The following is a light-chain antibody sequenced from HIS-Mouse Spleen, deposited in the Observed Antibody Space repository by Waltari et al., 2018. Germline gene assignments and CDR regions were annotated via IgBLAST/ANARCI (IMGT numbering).Light chain of an antibody. CDR3: SSYTSSSFNVV. CDR2: DAS. J-gene: IGLJ2*01. V-gene: IGLV2-14*03. CDR1: SSDVGGYNY. Sequence: QSALTQPASVSGSPGQSITISCTGTSSDVGGYNYVSCYQQHPGKAPKLMIYDASNRPSGVSNRFSGSKSGNTASLTISGLQAEDEADDYCSSYTSSSFNVVFGGGTKLTVL.